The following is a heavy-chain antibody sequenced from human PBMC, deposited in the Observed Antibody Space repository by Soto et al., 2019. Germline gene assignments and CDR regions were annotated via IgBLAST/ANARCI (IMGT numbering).Heavy chain of an antibody. CDR1: GYSFTANS. CDR3: AIQRSGVGY. D-gene: IGHD2-15*01. V-gene: IGHV1-2*04. CDR2: INPNNGGT. J-gene: IGHJ4*02. Sequence: GASVKVSCKASGYSFTANSMHWVRQAPGQGLEWMGWINPNNGGTNYARKFQGWVTMTRDTSISTAYMDLTRLKSDDTAVDYCAIQRSGVGYWGQGTRVTVSS.